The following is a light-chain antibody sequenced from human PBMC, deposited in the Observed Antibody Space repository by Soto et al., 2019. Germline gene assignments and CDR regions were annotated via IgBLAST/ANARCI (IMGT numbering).Light chain of an antibody. Sequence: DIQMSQSPSSLSASVGDSVTITCRSSETIIDYLNWYQQQPGEAPKLLILSASSLHSGVPSRFRGSGSGTQFTLTISILQPEDFATYFCQQSFSAPRTFGQGTKLQAK. V-gene: IGKV1-39*01. J-gene: IGKJ2*01. CDR2: SAS. CDR1: ETIIDY. CDR3: QQSFSAPRT.